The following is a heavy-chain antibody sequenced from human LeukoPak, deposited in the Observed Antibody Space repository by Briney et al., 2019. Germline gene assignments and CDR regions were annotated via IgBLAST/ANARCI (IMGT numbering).Heavy chain of an antibody. Sequence: PGGSLRLSCAASGFTFSSYGMHWVRQAPGKGLEWVAVISYDGSNKYYADSVKGRFTISRDNSKNTLYLQMNSLRAEDTAVYYCAKSQTGYGSGSYFAFGGQGTLVTVSS. CDR3: AKSQTGYGSGSYFAF. V-gene: IGHV3-30*18. CDR1: GFTFSSYG. D-gene: IGHD3-10*01. CDR2: ISYDGSNK. J-gene: IGHJ4*02.